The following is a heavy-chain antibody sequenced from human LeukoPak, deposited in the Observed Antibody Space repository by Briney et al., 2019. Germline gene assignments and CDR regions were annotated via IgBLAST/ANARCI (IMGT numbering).Heavy chain of an antibody. CDR3: ARDEAGRAVAGEDFYFDY. Sequence: PSETLSLNCGVSGGSFSGYYWNWIRQPAGKGLEWIGRIYSSGSTNYNPSLKSRVTISVDTSKNQFSLKLSSVTAADTAVHYCARDEAGRAVAGEDFYFDYWGQGNLVTVSS. J-gene: IGHJ4*02. D-gene: IGHD6-19*01. CDR1: GGSFSGYY. V-gene: IGHV4-4*07. CDR2: IYSSGST.